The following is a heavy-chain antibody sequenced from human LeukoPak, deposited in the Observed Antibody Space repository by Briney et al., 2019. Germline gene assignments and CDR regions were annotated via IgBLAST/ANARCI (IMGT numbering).Heavy chain of an antibody. CDR2: IYTSGSP. D-gene: IGHD1-26*01. CDR3: AREVGSTMFDY. Sequence: SETLSLTCTVSGGSISSYYSSWRSQPAGKGLEWIGRIYTSGSPNYNPSLKSRVTISVDKSKNQFSLNLSSVTAADTAVYYCAREVGSTMFDYWRQGTLVTVSS. J-gene: IGHJ4*02. CDR1: GGSISSYY. V-gene: IGHV4-4*07.